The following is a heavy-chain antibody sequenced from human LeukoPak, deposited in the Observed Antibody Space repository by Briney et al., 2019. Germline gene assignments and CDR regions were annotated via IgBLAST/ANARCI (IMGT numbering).Heavy chain of an antibody. CDR3: ARIGYYDSSGYYGSGYYYYMDV. V-gene: IGHV1-69*05. J-gene: IGHJ6*03. D-gene: IGHD3-22*01. CDR1: GGTFSSYA. CDR2: IIPIFGTA. Sequence: GASVKVSSKASGGTFSSYAISWVRQAPGQGLEWMGGIIPIFGTANYAQKFQGRVTITTDESTSTAYMELSSLRSEDTAVYYCARIGYYDSSGYYGSGYYYYMDVWGKGTTVTVSS.